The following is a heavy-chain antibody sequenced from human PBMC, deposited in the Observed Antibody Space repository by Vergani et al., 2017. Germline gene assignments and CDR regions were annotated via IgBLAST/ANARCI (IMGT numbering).Heavy chain of an antibody. CDR1: GGSISSYY. Sequence: QVQLQESGPGLVKSSETLSLTCTVSGGSISSYYWSWIRQPAGKGLEWIGRIYTSGSTNYNPSLKSRVTMSVDTSKNQFPLKLISVTAADTAVYYCAREASXFWGGYYMGNWFDPWGQGTLVTVSS. CDR3: AREASXFWGGYYMGNWFDP. D-gene: IGHD3-3*01. CDR2: IYTSGST. J-gene: IGHJ5*02. V-gene: IGHV4-4*07.